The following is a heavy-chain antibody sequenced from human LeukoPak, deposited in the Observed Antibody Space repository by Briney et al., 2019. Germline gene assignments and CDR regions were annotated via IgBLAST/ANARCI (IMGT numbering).Heavy chain of an antibody. D-gene: IGHD2-2*01. J-gene: IGHJ4*02. CDR3: ARARSTNCEGFDY. CDR2: IYYSGST. V-gene: IGHV4-30-4*07. CDR1: GGSISSGGYS. Sequence: SETLSLTCAVSGGSISSGGYSWSWIRQPPGKGLEWIGYIYYSGSTYYNPSLKSRVTISVDTSKNQFSLKLSSVTAADTAVYYCARARSTNCEGFDYWGQGTLVTVSS.